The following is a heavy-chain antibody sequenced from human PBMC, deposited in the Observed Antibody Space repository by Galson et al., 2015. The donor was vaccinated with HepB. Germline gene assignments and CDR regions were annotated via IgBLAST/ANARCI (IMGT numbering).Heavy chain of an antibody. CDR3: ARAKEGRGYFDY. CDR1: GDSISTDRW. J-gene: IGHJ4*02. D-gene: IGHD3-10*01. CDR2: ANHRGGT. V-gene: IGHV4-4*02. Sequence: SETLSLTCAVSGDSISTDRWWSWIRQPPGEGLEWIGEANHRGGTKCSPSLKGRVTISEDKSKNQFSLKLTSVTAADTAVYYCARAKEGRGYFDYWGQGTLVTVSS.